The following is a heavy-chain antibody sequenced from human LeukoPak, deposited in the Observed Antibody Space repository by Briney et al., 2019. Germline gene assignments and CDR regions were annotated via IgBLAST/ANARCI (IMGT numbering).Heavy chain of an antibody. J-gene: IGHJ3*02. Sequence: SETLSLTCTVSGGSISSYYWSWIRQPPGKGLEWIGYIYYSGSTNYNPSLKSRVTISVDTSKNQSSLKLSSVTAADTAVYYCARAGSDDAFDIWGQGTMVTVSS. CDR2: IYYSGST. D-gene: IGHD3-10*01. V-gene: IGHV4-59*01. CDR1: GGSISSYY. CDR3: ARAGSDDAFDI.